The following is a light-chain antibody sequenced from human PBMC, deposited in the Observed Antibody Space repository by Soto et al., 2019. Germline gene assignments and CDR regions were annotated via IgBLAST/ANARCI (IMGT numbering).Light chain of an antibody. CDR2: RVS. J-gene: IGKJ4*01. CDR3: QQYGSTPLT. V-gene: IGKV2-30*01. Sequence: DVVMTQSPLSLPVTLGQPASISCRSTQSLVSSDGNTYLTWLQQRPGQSPRRLIYRVSGRESGVPDRFSGGGSGTDFTLSITRLEPEDFAVYYCQQYGSTPLTFGGGTKVDIK. CDR1: QSLVSSDGNTY.